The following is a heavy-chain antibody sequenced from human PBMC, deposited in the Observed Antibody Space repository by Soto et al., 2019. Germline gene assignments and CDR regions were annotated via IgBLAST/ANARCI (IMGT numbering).Heavy chain of an antibody. CDR1: GGSISSYY. D-gene: IGHD2-2*01. Sequence: SETLSLTCTVSGGSISSYYWSWIRQPPGKGLEWIGYIYYTGNTNYNPSLKSRVTISVDTSKNQFSLKLTSLTAADTAVYYCARARTSYAVDFDYWGQGTLVTVSS. CDR3: ARARTSYAVDFDY. J-gene: IGHJ4*02. V-gene: IGHV4-59*01. CDR2: IYYTGNT.